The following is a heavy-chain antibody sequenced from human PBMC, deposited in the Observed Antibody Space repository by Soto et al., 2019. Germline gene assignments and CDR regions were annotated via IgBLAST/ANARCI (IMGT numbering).Heavy chain of an antibody. CDR3: GRSYYGSGSHYSNYFYYYAMDV. V-gene: IGHV1-18*01. CDR2: ISAYNGNT. D-gene: IGHD3-10*01. CDR1: GYTFTSYG. J-gene: IGHJ6*02. Sequence: ASVKVSCKASGYTFTSYGISWVRQAPGQGLEWMGWISAYNGNTNYAQNLQGRVTMTTDTSASTAYMELRSLRSDDTAVYYCGRSYYGSGSHYSNYFYYYAMDVWGQGTTVTVSS.